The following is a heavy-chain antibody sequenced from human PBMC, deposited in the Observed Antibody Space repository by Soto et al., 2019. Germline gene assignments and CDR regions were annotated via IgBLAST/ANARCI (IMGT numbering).Heavy chain of an antibody. J-gene: IGHJ4*02. D-gene: IGHD3-9*01. CDR2: MSYDGSNK. CDR3: VKNSYYDILTGFDYFDY. V-gene: IGHV3-30*18. Sequence: PGGSLRLSCTASGFTFSRYGMHWVRQVPGKGLEWVAVMSYDGSNKWYADSVKGRFNVSRDNSKNTLFLQMNSLRGEDTAVYYCVKNSYYDILTGFDYFDYWGQGAPVTVSS. CDR1: GFTFSRYG.